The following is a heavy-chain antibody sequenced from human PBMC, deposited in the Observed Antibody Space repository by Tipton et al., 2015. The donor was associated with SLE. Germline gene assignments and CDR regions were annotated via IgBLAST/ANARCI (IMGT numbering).Heavy chain of an antibody. V-gene: IGHV4-61*02. Sequence: TLSLTCTVSGGSISSGSYYWSWIRQPAGKGLEWIGRIYTSGGTNYNPSLKSRVTISVDTPKNQFSLKLSSVTAADTAVYYCAREDGRYYFDYWGQGTLVTVSS. CDR2: IYTSGGT. CDR1: GGSISSGSYY. J-gene: IGHJ4*02. D-gene: IGHD5-24*01. CDR3: AREDGRYYFDY.